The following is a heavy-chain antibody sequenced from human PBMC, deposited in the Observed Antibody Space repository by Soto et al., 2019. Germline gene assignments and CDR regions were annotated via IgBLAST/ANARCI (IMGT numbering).Heavy chain of an antibody. CDR3: ARRDCSSPSCYLSYYYGMDV. J-gene: IGHJ6*02. CDR1: GYSFSNYW. V-gene: IGHV5-10-1*01. CDR2: IDPSDSYT. D-gene: IGHD2-2*01. Sequence: PGESLKISCKGSGYSFSNYWIIWVRQMPGKGLEWMGNIDPSDSYTKYSPSFQGHVTISADKSISTAYLQWSSLRASDTAVYYCARRDCSSPSCYLSYYYGMDVWGLGTTVTVSS.